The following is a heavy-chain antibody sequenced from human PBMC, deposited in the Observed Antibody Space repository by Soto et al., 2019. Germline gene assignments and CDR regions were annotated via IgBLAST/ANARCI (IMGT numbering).Heavy chain of an antibody. CDR2: FDGEDGQT. J-gene: IGHJ4*02. CDR1: VYIFSEMS. V-gene: IGHV1-24*01. CDR3: GIPGATGLLDY. Sequence: GXSVKVSCKVSVYIFSEMSMHWVRQTPEKGLEWMGSFDGEDGQTMYAQRFQGRVTMTEDTSADTAYMELSSLRSDDTAVYYCGIPGATGLLDYWGQGSRVTVSS. D-gene: IGHD3-10*01.